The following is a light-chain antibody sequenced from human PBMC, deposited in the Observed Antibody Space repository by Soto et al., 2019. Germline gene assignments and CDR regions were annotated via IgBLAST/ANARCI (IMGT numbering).Light chain of an antibody. CDR2: SNN. J-gene: IGLJ2*01. CDR3: VAWDDSLNGYVV. V-gene: IGLV1-44*01. Sequence: QSVLTQPPSASGTPGQRVTISCSGSSSNIGSNTVNWYQQLPGTAPKLVIYSNNQRPSGVPDRFSGSKSGTSASLAIIWLQSEDEADYYCVAWDDSLNGYVVFGGGTKVTVL. CDR1: SSNIGSNT.